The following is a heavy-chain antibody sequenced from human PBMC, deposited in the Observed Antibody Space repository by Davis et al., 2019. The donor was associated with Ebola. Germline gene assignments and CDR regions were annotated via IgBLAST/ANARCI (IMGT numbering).Heavy chain of an antibody. D-gene: IGHD6-19*01. Sequence: SETLSLTCTVSGGSISSYYWSWIRQPPGKGLEWIGYIFHSGTTDYNPSLKSRVTISVDTSKTEYSLRLSSVTAADTAVYYCAKAVRSGWYIGGVDVWGQGTTVTVSS. CDR2: IFHSGTT. V-gene: IGHV4-59*01. CDR1: GGSISSYY. J-gene: IGHJ6*02. CDR3: AKAVRSGWYIGGVDV.